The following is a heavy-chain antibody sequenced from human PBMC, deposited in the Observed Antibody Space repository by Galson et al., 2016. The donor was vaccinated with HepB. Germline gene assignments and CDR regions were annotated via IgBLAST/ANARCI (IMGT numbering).Heavy chain of an antibody. CDR3: ASLVVDV. D-gene: IGHD2-15*01. V-gene: IGHV4-34*01. CDR2: INYSGST. Sequence: TLSLTCAVYGVSFNGFYWSWIRQPPGKGLEWIGEINYSGSTNYNPSLKSRVTMSVDTSKNQFSLNLTSVTAADTAVYYCASLVVDVWGKGTTVIVSS. J-gene: IGHJ6*04. CDR1: GVSFNGFY.